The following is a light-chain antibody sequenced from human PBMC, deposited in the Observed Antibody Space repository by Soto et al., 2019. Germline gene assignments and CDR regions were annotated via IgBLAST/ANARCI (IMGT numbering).Light chain of an antibody. J-gene: IGLJ1*01. CDR3: SSYTSSSRYV. Sequence: VLSQPGSMSGSPGQSITISCTGTSSDVGGYNYVSWYQQHPGKAPKLMIYDVSNRPSGVSNRFSGSKSGNTASLTFSGLQAEDEADYYGSSYTSSSRYVFGTGTKVTV. CDR1: SSDVGGYNY. V-gene: IGLV2-14*01. CDR2: DVS.